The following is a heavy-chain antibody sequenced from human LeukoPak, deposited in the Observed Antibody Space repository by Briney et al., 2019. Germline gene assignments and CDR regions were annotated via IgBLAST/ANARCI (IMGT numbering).Heavy chain of an antibody. Sequence: PGGSLRLSCAASGLTVSSNYMSWVRQAPGKGLEWVSVIYSGGSTYYADSVKGRFTISRHNSKNTLYLQMNSLRAEDTAVYYCARESYGSGSYRNDYWGQGTLVTVSS. CDR3: ARESYGSGSYRNDY. CDR1: GLTVSSNY. D-gene: IGHD3-10*01. V-gene: IGHV3-53*04. J-gene: IGHJ4*02. CDR2: IYSGGST.